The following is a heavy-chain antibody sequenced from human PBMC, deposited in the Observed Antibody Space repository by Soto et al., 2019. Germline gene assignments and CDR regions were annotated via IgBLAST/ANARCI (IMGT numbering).Heavy chain of an antibody. CDR3: AKDRYCSSTSCYQAFDY. CDR2: ISGSGGST. CDR1: GFTFSSYA. J-gene: IGHJ4*02. V-gene: IGHV3-23*01. Sequence: EVQLLESGGGLVQPGWSLRLSCAASGFTFSSYAMSWVRQAPGKGLEWVSGISGSGGSTNYADSVKGRFTISRDNSKNTLCLQMKSLRAEDTAVYSCAKDRYCSSTSCYQAFDYWGQGALVTVSS. D-gene: IGHD2-2*01.